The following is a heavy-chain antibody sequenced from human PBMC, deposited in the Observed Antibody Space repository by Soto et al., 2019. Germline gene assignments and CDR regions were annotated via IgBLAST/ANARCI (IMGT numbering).Heavy chain of an antibody. D-gene: IGHD3-10*01. V-gene: IGHV3-15*01. Sequence: GEELRHSSAGSGVTLRNARMSVGRQAPGKGQEWVGRIKSKTDGGKTDYAAPVKGRFTISRDDSKKTLYPQMNSLKTEDTAVYYCTTPLWFGELVSSVLRPNDAYVLNFCGQGSTVIGSS. CDR2: IKSKTDGGKT. CDR1: GVTLRNAR. J-gene: IGHJ6*02. CDR3: TTPLWFGELVSSVLRPNDAYVLNF.